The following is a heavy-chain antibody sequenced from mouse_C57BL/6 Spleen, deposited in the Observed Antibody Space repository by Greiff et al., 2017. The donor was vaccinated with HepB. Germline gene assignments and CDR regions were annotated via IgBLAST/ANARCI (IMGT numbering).Heavy chain of an antibody. Sequence: EVMLVESGGGLVQPGGSMKLSCVASGFTFSNYWMNWVRQSPEKGLEWVAQIRLKSDNYATHYAESVKGRFTISRDDSKSSVYLQMNNLRAEDTGIYYCTINYYGSSYRYFDVWGTGTTVTVSS. J-gene: IGHJ1*03. V-gene: IGHV6-3*01. D-gene: IGHD1-1*01. CDR1: GFTFSNYW. CDR2: IRLKSDNYAT. CDR3: TINYYGSSYRYFDV.